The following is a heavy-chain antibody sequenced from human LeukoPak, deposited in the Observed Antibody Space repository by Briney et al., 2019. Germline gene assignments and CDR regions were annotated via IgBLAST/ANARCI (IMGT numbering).Heavy chain of an antibody. D-gene: IGHD3-9*01. CDR3: PKAEPTVLTGYYGDFDY. Sequence: GGSLRLSCAASGFTFSSYAVCWVRQAAGEGLGSVTAMSGSGGSTYAADSVKGRSTASSDNSENTLYRPMNSLRGDYPGVNCAPKAEPTVLTGYYGDFDYWGQGTLVTVSS. CDR1: GFTFSSYA. CDR2: MSGSGGST. V-gene: IGHV3-23*01. J-gene: IGHJ4*02.